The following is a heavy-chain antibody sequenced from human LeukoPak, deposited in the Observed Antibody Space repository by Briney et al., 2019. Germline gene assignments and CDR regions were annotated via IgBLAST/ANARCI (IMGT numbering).Heavy chain of an antibody. CDR2: INNVRSST. V-gene: IGHV3-74*01. Sequence: GGSLSLSCAASGFTLSSYWMHGVRHAPAKGRVWVSWINNVRSSTKYAAFVKGRFTLSRDNAKNTLYVQVNSLIVDDTAVYYCATGECHGFDIWGQGTMVTVSS. CDR1: GFTLSSYW. D-gene: IGHD2-2*01. CDR3: ATGECHGFDI. J-gene: IGHJ3*02.